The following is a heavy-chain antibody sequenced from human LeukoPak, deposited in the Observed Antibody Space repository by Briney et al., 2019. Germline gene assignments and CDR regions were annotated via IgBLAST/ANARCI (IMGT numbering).Heavy chain of an antibody. CDR2: MNPNSGNT. J-gene: IGHJ5*02. CDR1: GYTFTSYD. Sequence: ASVKVSCKASGYTFTSYDINWVRQAPGQGLEWMGWMNPNSGNTDYAQKFQGRVTITRNTSISTAYIELSSLRSEDTAVYYCARGSSPDYGDYLFDPWGQGPLVTVSS. D-gene: IGHD4-17*01. V-gene: IGHV1-8*03. CDR3: ARGSSPDYGDYLFDP.